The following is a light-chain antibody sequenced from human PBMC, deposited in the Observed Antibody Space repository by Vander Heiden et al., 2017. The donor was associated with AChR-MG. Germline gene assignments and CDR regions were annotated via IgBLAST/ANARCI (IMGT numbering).Light chain of an antibody. CDR1: SLRSYY. V-gene: IGLV3-19*01. CDR3: NSRDSRGNHFVV. Sequence: SSELTQDPAVSVALGQTVRITCRGDSLRSYYASWYQQKPGQAPGLVIYGKNNRPPGIPDRFSGSSSGNTASLTITGAQAEDEADYYCNSRDSRGNHFVVFGGGTKLTVL. J-gene: IGLJ2*01. CDR2: GKN.